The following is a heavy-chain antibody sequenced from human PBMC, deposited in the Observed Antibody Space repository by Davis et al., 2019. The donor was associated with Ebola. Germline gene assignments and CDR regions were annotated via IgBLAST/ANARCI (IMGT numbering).Heavy chain of an antibody. CDR2: IYYSGST. Sequence: MPSETLSLTCTVSGGSISSYYWSWIRQPPGKGLEWIGYIYYSGSTNYNPSLKSRVTISVDTSKNQFSLKLSSVTAADTAVYYCARVRGDYYGSGSYSYYYYYYGMDVWGEGTTVTVSS. J-gene: IGHJ6*04. V-gene: IGHV4-59*01. D-gene: IGHD3-10*01. CDR3: ARVRGDYYGSGSYSYYYYYYGMDV. CDR1: GGSISSYY.